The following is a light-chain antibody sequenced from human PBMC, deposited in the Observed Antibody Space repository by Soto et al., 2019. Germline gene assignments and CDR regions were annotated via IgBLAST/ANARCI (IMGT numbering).Light chain of an antibody. CDR3: QLWDSSSDHFYV. Sequence: SYELTQPPSVSVAPGKTARITCGGNNIGSKSVHWYQQKPGQAPVLVIYYDSDRPSGIPERFSGSNSGNTATLTISRVEAGDEADYSCQLWDSSSDHFYVFGTGTKVTVL. V-gene: IGLV3-21*04. CDR2: YDS. J-gene: IGLJ1*01. CDR1: NIGSKS.